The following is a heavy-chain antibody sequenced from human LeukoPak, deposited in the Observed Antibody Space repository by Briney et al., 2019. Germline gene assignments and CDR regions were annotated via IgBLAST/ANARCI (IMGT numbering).Heavy chain of an antibody. V-gene: IGHV3-48*04. D-gene: IGHD3-3*01. J-gene: IGHJ1*01. Sequence: PGGSLRLSCVASGLTFSSYSMNWVRQAPGKGLEWVSYISSSSSTIYYADSVKGRFTISRDNAKNSLYLQMNSLRAEDTAVYYCVRGSYYDFWSGYAQSEYFQHWGQGTLVTVSS. CDR3: VRGSYYDFWSGYAQSEYFQH. CDR1: GLTFSSYS. CDR2: ISSSSSTI.